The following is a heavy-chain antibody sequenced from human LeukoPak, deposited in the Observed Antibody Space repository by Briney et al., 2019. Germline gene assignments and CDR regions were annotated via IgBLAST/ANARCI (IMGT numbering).Heavy chain of an antibody. CDR1: GFTFSNYA. CDR2: ISYDGSSK. J-gene: IGHJ3*02. CDR3: ARDLYSSGWYRAFDI. V-gene: IGHV3-30*14. D-gene: IGHD6-19*01. Sequence: PGRSLRLSCAASGFTFSNYAMHWVRQAPGKGLEWVALISYDGSSKYYADSVKGRFTISRDNSKNTLYLQMNSLRAEDTAVYYCARDLYSSGWYRAFDIWGRGTMVTVSS.